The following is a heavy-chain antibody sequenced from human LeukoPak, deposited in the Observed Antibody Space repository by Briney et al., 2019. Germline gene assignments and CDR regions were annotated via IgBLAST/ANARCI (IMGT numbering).Heavy chain of an antibody. CDR3: ARLWIVATWSAA. Sequence: NPSETLSLTCTVSNGSMTSDSYYWARLRQPPGKGLDWIGTIFYSGKTYYSASIKSRVTVSLDTSQKNFSLRLSPVTAAASAAYYCARLWIVATWSAAWGEGARVTVS. V-gene: IGHV4-39*02. CDR2: IFYSGKT. D-gene: IGHD2-2*03. CDR1: NGSMTSDSYY. J-gene: IGHJ5*02.